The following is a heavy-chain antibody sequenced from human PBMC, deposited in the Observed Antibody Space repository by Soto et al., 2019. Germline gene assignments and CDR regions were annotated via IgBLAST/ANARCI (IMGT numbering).Heavy chain of an antibody. CDR3: AKDMGPSPRPPDSLDI. CDR2: ISHDGDKE. V-gene: IGHV3-30*18. J-gene: IGHJ3*02. Sequence: QMQLAESGGNVVQPGTSLRLSCVASGFTLRSYGMHWVRQAPGKGLEWVATISHDGDKEYYVDSVKGRFTVSRDNSRATIYLEMNSVRADDTAVYYCAKDMGPSPRPPDSLDIWGQGTVVTVSS. CDR1: GFTLRSYG. D-gene: IGHD3-10*01.